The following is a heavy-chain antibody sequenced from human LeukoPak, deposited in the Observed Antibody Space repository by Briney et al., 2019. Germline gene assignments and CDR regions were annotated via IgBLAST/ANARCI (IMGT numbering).Heavy chain of an antibody. Sequence: PPETLSLTCTVSDGSISNYYWSWIRQPPGKELQWIGYVYYSGATKYNPSLKSRVSMSVDASKKQFSLRLSSVTATDTAVHYCARLNLRYIESSEFPYWYFTLWGRGTLVTVSS. CDR2: VYYSGAT. J-gene: IGHJ2*01. CDR3: ARLNLRYIESSEFPYWYFTL. D-gene: IGHD3-22*01. V-gene: IGHV4-59*08. CDR1: DGSISNYY.